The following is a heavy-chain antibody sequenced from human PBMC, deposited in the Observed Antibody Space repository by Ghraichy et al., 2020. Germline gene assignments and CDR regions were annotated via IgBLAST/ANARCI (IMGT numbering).Heavy chain of an antibody. CDR1: GFTFSSYW. CDR2: IKQDGSEK. J-gene: IGHJ5*02. Sequence: GGSLRLSCAASGFTFSSYWMSWVRQAPGKGLEWVANIKQDGSEKYYVDSVKGRFTISRDNAKNSLYLQMNSLRAEDTAVYYCARDLGGWSGYWSAPLPYNLFDPRGQGTLVTLPS. CDR3: ARDLGGWSGYWSAPLPYNLFDP. D-gene: IGHD3-3*01. V-gene: IGHV3-7*01.